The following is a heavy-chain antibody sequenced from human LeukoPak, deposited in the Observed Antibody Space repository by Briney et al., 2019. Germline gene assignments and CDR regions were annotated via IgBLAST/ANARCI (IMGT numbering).Heavy chain of an antibody. CDR2: ISAYNGNT. Sequence: ASVKVSCKASGYTFTSYGISWVRQAPGQGLEWMGWISAYNGNTNYAQKLQGRVTMTTDTSTSTAYMELRSLRSDDTAVYYCARDVGHLDTWGYVPWGQETLVTVSS. J-gene: IGHJ4*02. CDR3: ARDVGHLDTWGYVP. CDR1: GYTFTSYG. D-gene: IGHD3-16*01. V-gene: IGHV1-18*01.